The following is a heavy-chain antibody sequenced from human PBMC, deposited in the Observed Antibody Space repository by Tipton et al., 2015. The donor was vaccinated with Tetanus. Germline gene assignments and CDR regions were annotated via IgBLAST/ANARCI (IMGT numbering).Heavy chain of an antibody. CDR2: IYYSGST. D-gene: IGHD3-3*01. CDR3: ARGGCLELPDY. V-gene: IGHV4-61*01. Sequence: TLSLTCTVSGGSVSSGSYYWSWIRQPPGKGLEWIGNIYYSGSTNYTPSLKSRVTISVATSKNQLSLKLSSVTAAATAVYYCARGGCLELPDYWGQGTLVTVSS. CDR1: GGSVSSGSYY. J-gene: IGHJ4*02.